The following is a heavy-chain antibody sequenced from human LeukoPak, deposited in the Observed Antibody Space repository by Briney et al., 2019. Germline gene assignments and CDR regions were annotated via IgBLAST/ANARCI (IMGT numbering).Heavy chain of an antibody. Sequence: PGRSLRLSCAASGFTFSSYAMHWVRQAPGKGLEWVAVMSFDGTHIYYADSVKGRFTISRDNSKNTLNLQMNSLRAEDTAVYYCARCSGYGMDVWGRGTTVTVSS. J-gene: IGHJ6*02. CDR1: GFTFSSYA. D-gene: IGHD3-10*02. V-gene: IGHV3-30-3*01. CDR2: MSFDGTHI. CDR3: ARCSGYGMDV.